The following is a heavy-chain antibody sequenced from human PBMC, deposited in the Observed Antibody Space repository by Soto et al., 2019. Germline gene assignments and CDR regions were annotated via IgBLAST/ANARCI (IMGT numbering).Heavy chain of an antibody. CDR2: IYYSGST. CDR1: GVSISIGGYY. Sequence: TVSGVSISIGGYYWSWIRQHPGKGLDWIGYIYYSGSTYYNPSLKSRVTISVDTSKNQFSLKMSSVTAADTAVYYCARDGHSYDSSDNGMDVWGQGTTLTV. V-gene: IGHV4-31*03. CDR3: ARDGHSYDSSDNGMDV. D-gene: IGHD3-22*01. J-gene: IGHJ6*02.